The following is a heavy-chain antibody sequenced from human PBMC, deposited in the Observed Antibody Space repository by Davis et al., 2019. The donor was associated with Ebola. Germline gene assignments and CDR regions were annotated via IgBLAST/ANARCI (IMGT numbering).Heavy chain of an antibody. CDR1: GGTFGNFA. J-gene: IGHJ4*02. D-gene: IGHD6-19*01. CDR2: ISAYNGHT. Sequence: AASVKVSCKAPGGTFGNFAISWVRQAPGQGLEWMAWISAYNGHTNYAQKFQGRLTLTTDTSTSTVYMELRSLTSDDTAEYYCARGRNGGWDFDYWGQGTRVTVSS. V-gene: IGHV1-18*01. CDR3: ARGRNGGWDFDY.